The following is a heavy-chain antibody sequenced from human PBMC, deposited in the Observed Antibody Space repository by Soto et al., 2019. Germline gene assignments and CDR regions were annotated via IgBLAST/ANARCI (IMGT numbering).Heavy chain of an antibody. D-gene: IGHD3-22*01. CDR1: GFTFSSYS. J-gene: IGHJ5*02. CDR2: ISSSSSYI. CDR3: AREGYYYDSSGSYTA. Sequence: EVQLVESGGGLVKPGGSLRLSCAASGFTFSSYSMNWVRQAPGKGLEWVSSISSSSSYIYYADSVKGRFTISRDNAKNSLYLQMNSLRAEDTAVYYCAREGYYYDSSGSYTAWGQGTLVTVSS. V-gene: IGHV3-21*01.